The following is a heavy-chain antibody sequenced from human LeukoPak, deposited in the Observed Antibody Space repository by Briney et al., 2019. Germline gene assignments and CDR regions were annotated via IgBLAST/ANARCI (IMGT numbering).Heavy chain of an antibody. Sequence: GGSLRLSCAASGFTFSNAWMSWVRQAPGKGLEWVSVISGSGTSTYYADSVKGRFTISRDNSKNTLYLQMNSLRAEDTAVYYCAKDARPTVTPVWGQGTTVTVSS. D-gene: IGHD4-17*01. CDR1: GFTFSNAW. J-gene: IGHJ6*02. V-gene: IGHV3-23*01. CDR2: ISGSGTST. CDR3: AKDARPTVTPV.